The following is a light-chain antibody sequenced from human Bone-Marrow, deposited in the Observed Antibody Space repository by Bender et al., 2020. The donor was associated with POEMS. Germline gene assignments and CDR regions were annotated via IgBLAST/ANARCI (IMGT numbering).Light chain of an antibody. V-gene: IGLV3-21*02. Sequence: SYELTQPPSVSVSPGQTARITCSGDALPKQYAYWYQKKPGQAPVLVMYYNSDRPSGIPQRFSGSNSGNTATLTINRVEAGDEADYYCHVWDYSSDHLFGGGTKLTVL. J-gene: IGLJ2*01. CDR1: ALPKQY. CDR2: YNS. CDR3: HVWDYSSDHL.